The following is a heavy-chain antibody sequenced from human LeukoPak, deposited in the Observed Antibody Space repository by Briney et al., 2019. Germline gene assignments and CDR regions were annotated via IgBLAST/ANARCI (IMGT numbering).Heavy chain of an antibody. D-gene: IGHD1-26*01. CDR1: GGSISSNSYY. V-gene: IGHV4-39*02. J-gene: IGHJ5*02. CDR2: IYYSGST. CDR3: ARDNSVGDYAWWFDP. Sequence: SETLSLTCAVSGGSISSNSYYWGWIRQPPGKGLEWIGSIYYSGSTYYNPSLKSRVTISVDTSKNQFSLKLSSVTAADTAVYYCARDNSVGDYAWWFDPWGQGTLVTVSS.